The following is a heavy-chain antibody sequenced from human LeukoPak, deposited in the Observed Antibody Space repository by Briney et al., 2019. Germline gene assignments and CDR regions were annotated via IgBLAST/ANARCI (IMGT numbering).Heavy chain of an antibody. CDR1: GFTFGEHA. D-gene: IGHD5-12*01. J-gene: IGHJ4*02. V-gene: IGHV3-49*04. CDR3: TREIVATTQPFDY. Sequence: GGSLRLSCTASGFTFGEHAMSWVRQAPGKGLEWVGFIRTKAYGGTTEYAASVKGRFTISRDDSNSIAYLQMNSLKTEDTAVYYCTREIVATTQPFDYWGQGTLVTVSS. CDR2: IRTKAYGGTT.